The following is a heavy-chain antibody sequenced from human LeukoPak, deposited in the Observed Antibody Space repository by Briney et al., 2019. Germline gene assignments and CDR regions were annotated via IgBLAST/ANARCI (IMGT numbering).Heavy chain of an antibody. CDR3: ARGPPLFDP. Sequence: GGSLRLSCAASGFTFSSYGMHWVRQAPGKGLEWVAVISYDGSNKYYADSVKGRFTISRDNSKNTLYLQMNSLRAEDTAVYYCARGPPLFDPWGQGTVVTVSS. J-gene: IGHJ5*02. CDR2: ISYDGSNK. V-gene: IGHV3-30*03. CDR1: GFTFSSYG.